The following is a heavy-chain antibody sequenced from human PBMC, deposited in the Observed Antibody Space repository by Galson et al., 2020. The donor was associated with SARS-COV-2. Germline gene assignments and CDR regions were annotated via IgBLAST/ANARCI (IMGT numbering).Heavy chain of an antibody. CDR2: ISYDGSNK. D-gene: IGHD2-8*01. V-gene: IGHV3-30-3*01. Sequence: GESLKISCAASGFTFSSYAMHWVRQAPGKGLEWVAVISYDGSNKYYADSVKGRFTISRDNSKNTLYLQMNSLRAEDTAVYYCARVEECTNGVCFSGAFDIWGQGTMVTVSS. CDR3: ARVEECTNGVCFSGAFDI. J-gene: IGHJ3*02. CDR1: GFTFSSYA.